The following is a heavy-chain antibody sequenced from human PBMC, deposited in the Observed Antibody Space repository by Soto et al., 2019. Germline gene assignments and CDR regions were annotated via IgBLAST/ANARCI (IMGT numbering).Heavy chain of an antibody. Sequence: QVQLVQSGAEGKMPGASVKASCKASGYTFTSYYMHWVRQAPGQGLEWMGFINPSGGTTTYAQNFQGRVTMTRDTSTSTVYMELSSLRSEDTAVYYCAIGLDIVVVVTTRWGQGTLVTVSS. V-gene: IGHV1-46*01. CDR3: AIGLDIVVVVTTR. CDR2: INPSGGTT. J-gene: IGHJ4*02. D-gene: IGHD2-15*01. CDR1: GYTFTSYY.